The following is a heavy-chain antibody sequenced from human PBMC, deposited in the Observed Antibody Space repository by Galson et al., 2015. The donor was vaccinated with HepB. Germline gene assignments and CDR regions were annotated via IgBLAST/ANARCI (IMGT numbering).Heavy chain of an antibody. CDR2: ISGSGGST. CDR3: AKDLDSSCWLGEKVDY. D-gene: IGHD6-19*01. Sequence: SLRLSCAASGFTFSSYSMNWVRQAPGKGLEWVSAISGSGGSTYYADSVKGRFTISRDNSKNTLYLQMNSLRAEDTAVYYCAKDLDSSCWLGEKVDYWGQGTLVTVSS. J-gene: IGHJ4*02. CDR1: GFTFSSYS. V-gene: IGHV3-23*01.